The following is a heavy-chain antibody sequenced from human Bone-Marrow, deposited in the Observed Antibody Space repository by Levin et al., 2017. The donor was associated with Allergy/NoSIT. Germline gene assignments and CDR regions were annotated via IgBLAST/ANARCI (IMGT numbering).Heavy chain of an antibody. D-gene: IGHD6-13*01. CDR3: AKDGVHSSSWYLWGAYYYYMDV. CDR1: GFTFSSYA. CDR2: ISGSGGST. V-gene: IGHV3-23*01. Sequence: GGSLRLSCAASGFTFSSYAMSWVRQAPGKGLEWVSAISGSGGSTYYADSVKGRFTISRDNSKNTLYLQMNSLRAEDTAVYYCAKDGVHSSSWYLWGAYYYYMDVWGKGTTVTVSS. J-gene: IGHJ6*03.